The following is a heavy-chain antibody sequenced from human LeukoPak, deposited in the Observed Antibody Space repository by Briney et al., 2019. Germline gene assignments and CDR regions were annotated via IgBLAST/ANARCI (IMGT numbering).Heavy chain of an antibody. Sequence: ASVKVSRKASGYTFTSYYMHWVRQAPGQGLEWMGIINPSGGSTSYAQKFQGRVTMTRDMSTSTVYMELSSLRSEDTAVYYCARDRRRIAAVFDPWGQGTLVTVSS. CDR1: GYTFTSYY. V-gene: IGHV1-46*01. J-gene: IGHJ5*02. CDR3: ARDRRRIAAVFDP. CDR2: INPSGGST. D-gene: IGHD6-13*01.